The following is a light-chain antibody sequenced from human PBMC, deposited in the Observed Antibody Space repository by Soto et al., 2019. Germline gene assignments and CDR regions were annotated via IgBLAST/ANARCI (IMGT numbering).Light chain of an antibody. Sequence: QSARTQPRSVSGSPGQSVTISCTGTSRYVGGYNYVSWYQQHPGKAPKLMIYDVSKRPSGVPDRFSGSKSGNTASLTISGLQAEDEADYYCCSYAGSYTLVVFGGGTKLTVL. CDR3: CSYAGSYTLVV. CDR1: SRYVGGYNY. J-gene: IGLJ2*01. V-gene: IGLV2-11*01. CDR2: DVS.